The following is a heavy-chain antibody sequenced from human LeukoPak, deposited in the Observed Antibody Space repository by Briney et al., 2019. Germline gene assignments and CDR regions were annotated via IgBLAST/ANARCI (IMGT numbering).Heavy chain of an antibody. V-gene: IGHV3-23*01. CDR3: AKEGYDRYYFDY. D-gene: IGHD5-12*01. Sequence: LSGGSLRLSCAASGFTFSSYAMSWVRQAPGKGLEWVSAISGSGGSTYYADSVKGRFTISRDNSKNTLYLQMNSLRAEDTAVYYCAKEGYDRYYFDYWGQGTLVTVSS. J-gene: IGHJ4*02. CDR2: ISGSGGST. CDR1: GFTFSSYA.